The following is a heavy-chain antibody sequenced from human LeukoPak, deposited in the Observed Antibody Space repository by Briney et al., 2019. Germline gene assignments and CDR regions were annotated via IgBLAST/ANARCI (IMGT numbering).Heavy chain of an antibody. CDR3: ARALCGQSTSCFDP. D-gene: IGHD2-2*01. J-gene: IGHJ5*02. V-gene: IGHV3-30*04. Sequence: SGGSLRLSCAASGVTFSSYAMHWVRQAPGKGLEWVAVISYDGSNKYYADSVKGRFTISRDNSKNTLYLQMNSLRAEDTAVYYCARALCGQSTSCFDPWGQGTLVTVSS. CDR2: ISYDGSNK. CDR1: GVTFSSYA.